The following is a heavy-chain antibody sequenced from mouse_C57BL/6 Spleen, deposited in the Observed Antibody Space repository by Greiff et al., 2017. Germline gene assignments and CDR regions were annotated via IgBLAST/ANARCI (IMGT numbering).Heavy chain of an antibody. CDR2: ISSGSSTI. Sequence: EVKLVESGGGLVKPGGSLKLSCAASGFTFSDYGMPWVRQAPEKGLEWVAYISSGSSTIYYADTVKGRVTISRDNAKNTLFLQMTSLRSEDTAMYYCARPYYYGSSYAFAYWGQGTLVTVSA. J-gene: IGHJ3*01. CDR1: GFTFSDYG. V-gene: IGHV5-17*01. D-gene: IGHD1-1*01. CDR3: ARPYYYGSSYAFAY.